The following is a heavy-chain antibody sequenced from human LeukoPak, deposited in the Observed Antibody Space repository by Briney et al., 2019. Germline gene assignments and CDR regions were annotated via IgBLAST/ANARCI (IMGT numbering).Heavy chain of an antibody. CDR1: GGSISSYY. CDR2: IYYSGST. Sequence: SETLSLTCTVSGGSISSYYWSWIRQPPGKGLEWIGYIYYSGSTNYNPSLKSRVTISVDTSKNQFSLKLSSVTAADTAVYYCARFYDYVWGSYRHIRPRAHVWGQGTTVTVSS. D-gene: IGHD3-16*02. V-gene: IGHV4-59*12. J-gene: IGHJ6*02. CDR3: ARFYDYVWGSYRHIRPRAHV.